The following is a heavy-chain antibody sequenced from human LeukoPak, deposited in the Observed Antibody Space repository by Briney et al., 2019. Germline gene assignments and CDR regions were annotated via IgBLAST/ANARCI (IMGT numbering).Heavy chain of an antibody. CDR1: GGSITGYY. CDR2: IYYNGST. V-gene: IGHV4-59*12. D-gene: IGHD5-12*01. Sequence: SETLSLTCTVSGGSITGYYWSWIRQPPGKGLEWIGYIYYNGSTNYNPSLQSRVTISVGTSKNQFSLKLSSVTAADTAVYYCAREELVATMLDYWGQGTLVTVSS. J-gene: IGHJ4*02. CDR3: AREELVATMLDY.